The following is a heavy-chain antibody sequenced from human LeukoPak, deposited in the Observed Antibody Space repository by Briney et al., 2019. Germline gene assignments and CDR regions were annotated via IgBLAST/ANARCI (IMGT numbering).Heavy chain of an antibody. CDR2: IFSSGVT. Sequence: SGTLPLTCAVSGDSVSDYKWWSWVRQPPGKGLEWIGEIFSSGVTNYNPSLKSRVTILIHKSENQFSLRLSSVTAADTAIYYCAKAAAYNLDVWGKGTTVTVSS. J-gene: IGHJ6*04. CDR3: AKAAAYNLDV. V-gene: IGHV4-4*02. CDR1: GDSVSDYKW. D-gene: IGHD5-24*01.